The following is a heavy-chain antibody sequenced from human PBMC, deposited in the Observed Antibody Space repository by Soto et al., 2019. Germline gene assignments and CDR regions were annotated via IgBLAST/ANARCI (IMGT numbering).Heavy chain of an antibody. Sequence: QVQLQESGPGLVKPSETLSLTCTVSGDSISGYHWTWIRQPAGEGLEWIGRIYSSGSSNYNSFLKSRVTMSVDSSKNQLSLKLSSVTAADTAVYYCVREYSYHFDPWGQGTLVTVSS. CDR1: GDSISGYH. D-gene: IGHD5-18*01. CDR3: VREYSYHFDP. J-gene: IGHJ5*02. V-gene: IGHV4-4*07. CDR2: IYSSGSS.